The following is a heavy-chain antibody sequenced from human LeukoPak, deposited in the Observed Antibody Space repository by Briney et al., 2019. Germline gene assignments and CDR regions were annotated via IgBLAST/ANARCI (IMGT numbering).Heavy chain of an antibody. CDR1: GGSISSGGYS. J-gene: IGHJ5*01. Sequence: SETLSLTCAVSGGSISSGGYSWSWIRQPPGKGLEWIGYIYHSGSTYYNPSLKSRVTISVDRSKNQFSLKLSSVTAADTAVYYCARAGSATAFGNWFDSWGQGTLVTVSS. CDR3: ARAGSATAFGNWFDS. CDR2: IYHSGST. D-gene: IGHD1-26*01. V-gene: IGHV4-30-2*01.